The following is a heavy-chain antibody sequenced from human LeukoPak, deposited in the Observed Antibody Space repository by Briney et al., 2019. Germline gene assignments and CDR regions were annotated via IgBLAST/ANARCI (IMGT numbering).Heavy chain of an antibody. V-gene: IGHV3-21*01. J-gene: IGHJ6*02. CDR1: GFTFSSYS. D-gene: IGHD6-25*01. CDR2: ISSSSSSYI. Sequence: GGSLRLSCAASGFTFSSYSMNWVRQAPGKGLEWVSSISSSSSSYIYYADSVKGRFTISRDNAKNSLYLQMNSLRAEDTAVYYCARSAPYYYYYGMDVWGQGTTVTVSS. CDR3: ARSAPYYYYYGMDV.